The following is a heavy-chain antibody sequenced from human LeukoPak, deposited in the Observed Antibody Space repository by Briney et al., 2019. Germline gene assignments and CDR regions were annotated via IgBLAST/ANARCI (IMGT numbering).Heavy chain of an antibody. D-gene: IGHD2-2*01. CDR1: GGTFSSYA. CDR3: ARQYCSSTSCYEGDAFDI. CDR2: IIPIFGTA. Sequence: SVKVSCKASGGTFSSYAISWMLQAPGQGLEWMGGIIPIFGTANYAQKFQGRVTITADESTSTAYMELSSLRSEDTAVYYCARQYCSSTSCYEGDAFDIWGQGTMVTVSS. J-gene: IGHJ3*02. V-gene: IGHV1-69*13.